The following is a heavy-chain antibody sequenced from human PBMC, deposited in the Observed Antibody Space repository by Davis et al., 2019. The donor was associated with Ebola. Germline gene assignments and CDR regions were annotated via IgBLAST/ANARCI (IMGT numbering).Heavy chain of an antibody. CDR3: ARLGIVATF. CDR2: IYHSGNT. V-gene: IGHV4-38-2*02. D-gene: IGHD5-12*01. Sequence: PSETLSLTCTVSGYSINSGYYWGWVRQPPGKGLEWIASIYHSGNTYYNPSLRSRVTISVDTSKNQFSLEVNSVTAADTAVYYCARLGIVATFWGQGTLVTVSA. CDR1: GYSINSGYY. J-gene: IGHJ4*02.